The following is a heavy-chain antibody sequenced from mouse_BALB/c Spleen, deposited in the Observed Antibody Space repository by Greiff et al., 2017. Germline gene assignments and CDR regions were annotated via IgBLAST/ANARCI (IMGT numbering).Heavy chain of an antibody. CDR3: NFYGYDREYYFDY. D-gene: IGHD2-2*01. J-gene: IGHJ2*01. Sequence: VQLQQSGAELVRPGASVKLSCTASGFNIKDYYMHWVKQRPEQGLEWIGWIDPENGDTEYAPKFQGKATMTADTSSNTAYLQVSSLTSEDTAVYYCNFYGYDREYYFDYWGQGTTLTVSS. CDR1: GFNIKDYY. V-gene: IGHV14-4*02. CDR2: IDPENGDT.